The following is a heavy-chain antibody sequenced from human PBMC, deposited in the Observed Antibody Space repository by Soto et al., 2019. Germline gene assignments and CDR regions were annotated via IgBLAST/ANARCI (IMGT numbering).Heavy chain of an antibody. CDR2: IDPSDSYT. Sequence: GESLKLSCMGSGYKVSTWHNFTSYWIAWVRQMPGKGLEWMGRIDPSDSYTNYSPSFQGQVTISADKSISTAYLQWSSLKASDTAMYYCARLAPGYSSSWVWNYYGMDVWGQGTTVTVSS. CDR1: GYKVSTWHNFTSYW. J-gene: IGHJ6*02. CDR3: ARLAPGYSSSWVWNYYGMDV. V-gene: IGHV5-10-1*04. D-gene: IGHD6-13*01.